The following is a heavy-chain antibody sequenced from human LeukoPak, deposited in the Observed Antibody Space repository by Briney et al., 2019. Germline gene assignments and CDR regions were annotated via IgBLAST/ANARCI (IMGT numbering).Heavy chain of an antibody. CDR2: IYPGDSDT. V-gene: IGHV5-51*01. D-gene: IGHD6-13*01. CDR1: GYSFTSYW. CDR3: ARHGIAAAVHTYFDY. Sequence: GESLKISCKGSGYSFTSYWIGWVRQMPGKGLEWIGIIYPGDSDTRYSPSFQGQVTISADKSISTAYLQWSSLKASDTAMYYCARHGIAAAVHTYFDYWGQGTLVTVSS. J-gene: IGHJ4*02.